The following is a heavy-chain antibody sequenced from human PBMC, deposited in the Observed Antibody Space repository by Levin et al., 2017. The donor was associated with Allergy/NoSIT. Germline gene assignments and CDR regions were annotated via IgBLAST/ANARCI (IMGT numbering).Heavy chain of an antibody. J-gene: IGHJ6*03. D-gene: IGHD5-18*01. Sequence: ASVKVSCKASGYTFTSYYMHWVRQAPGQGLEWMGIINPSGGSTSYAQKFQGRVTMTRDTSTSTVYMELSSLRSEDTAVYYCARDLVGDTAMPRGYYYYYMDVWGKGTTVTVSS. CDR1: GYTFTSYY. V-gene: IGHV1-46*03. CDR3: ARDLVGDTAMPRGYYYYYMDV. CDR2: INPSGGST.